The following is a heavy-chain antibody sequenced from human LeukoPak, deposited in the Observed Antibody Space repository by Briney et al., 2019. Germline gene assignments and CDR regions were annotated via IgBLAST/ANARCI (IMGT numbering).Heavy chain of an antibody. CDR2: INHSGST. D-gene: IGHD2-2*02. Sequence: SETLSLTCTVSGGSISSSSYYWAWIRQPPGKGLEWIGEINHSGSTNYNPSLKSRVTISVDTSKNQFSLKLSSVTAADTAVYYCARVGNHPGLEYQLLYSVGWFDPWGQGTLVTVSS. V-gene: IGHV4-39*07. J-gene: IGHJ5*02. CDR3: ARVGNHPGLEYQLLYSVGWFDP. CDR1: GGSISSSSYY.